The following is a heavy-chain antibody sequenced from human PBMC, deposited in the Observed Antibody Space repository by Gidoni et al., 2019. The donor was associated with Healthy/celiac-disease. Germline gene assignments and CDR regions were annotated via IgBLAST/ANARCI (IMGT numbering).Heavy chain of an antibody. D-gene: IGHD2-15*01. Sequence: QVQLQESGPGLVKPSETLSLTCAVSGYSISSGYYWGWIRQPPGKGLEWIGSIYHSGSTYYNPSLKSRVTISVDTSKNQFSLKLSSVTAADTAVYYCASGGCSGGSCYFDYWGQGTLVTVSS. CDR1: GYSISSGYY. J-gene: IGHJ4*02. CDR3: ASGGCSGGSCYFDY. V-gene: IGHV4-38-2*01. CDR2: IYHSGST.